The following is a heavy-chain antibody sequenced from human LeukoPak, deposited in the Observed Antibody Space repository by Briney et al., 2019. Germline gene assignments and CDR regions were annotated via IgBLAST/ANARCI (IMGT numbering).Heavy chain of an antibody. Sequence: ASVKVSCKASGYTFTSYGISWVRQAPGQGLEWMGWISAYNGNTNYAQKLQGRVTMTTDTSTSTAYMELRSLRSDDTAVYYCARGRTPPGYSSSWYVYWGQGTLVTVSS. D-gene: IGHD6-13*01. CDR3: ARGRTPPGYSSSWYVY. J-gene: IGHJ4*02. CDR1: GYTFTSYG. V-gene: IGHV1-18*01. CDR2: ISAYNGNT.